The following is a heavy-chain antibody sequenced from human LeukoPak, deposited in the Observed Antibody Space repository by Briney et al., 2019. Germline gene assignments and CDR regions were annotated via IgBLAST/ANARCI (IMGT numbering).Heavy chain of an antibody. Sequence: SETLSLTCTVSGGSITSSSYYWGWIRQPPGKGPEWIGSVYYTGSTNYNPSLKSRVTISLDTSKNQFSLKLTSVTAADTAVYYCASVRGYSSGWYASGFDPWGQGTLVTVSS. V-gene: IGHV4-39*07. CDR2: VYYTGST. CDR1: GGSITSSSYY. J-gene: IGHJ5*02. D-gene: IGHD6-19*01. CDR3: ASVRGYSSGWYASGFDP.